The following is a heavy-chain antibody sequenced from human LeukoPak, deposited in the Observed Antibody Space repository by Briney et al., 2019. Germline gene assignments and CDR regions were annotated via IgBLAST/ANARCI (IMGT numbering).Heavy chain of an antibody. CDR3: VKSRRVGANQRGLFDY. J-gene: IGHJ4*02. CDR1: GFTVSSNY. CDR2: IYTGGST. V-gene: IGHV3-53*01. Sequence: GGSLRLSCAASGFTVSSNYVSWVRQAPGKGLEWVSVIYTGGSTYYADSVKGRFTISRDNSKNTLFLQMNSLRAEDTAVYYCVKSRRVGANQRGLFDYWGQGTLVTVSP. D-gene: IGHD1-26*01.